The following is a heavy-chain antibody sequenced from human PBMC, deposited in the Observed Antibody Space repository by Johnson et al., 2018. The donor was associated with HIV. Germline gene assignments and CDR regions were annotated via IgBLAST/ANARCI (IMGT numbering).Heavy chain of an antibody. D-gene: IGHD5-24*01. V-gene: IGHV3-74*02. CDR3: ARGHNSAFDL. CDR2: IHSDGSIT. J-gene: IGHJ3*01. CDR1: GFSFGNYA. Sequence: VQLVESGGGLVQPGGSLRLSCAASGFSFGNYAMTWVRQAPGKGLEWVSRIHSDGSITTSADSVKGRFAISRDNARNTLYLQMNSLRAEDTAVYYCARGHNSAFDLWGQGTMVTVSS.